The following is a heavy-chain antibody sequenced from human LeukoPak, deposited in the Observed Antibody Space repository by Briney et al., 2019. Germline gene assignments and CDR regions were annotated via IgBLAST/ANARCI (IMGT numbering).Heavy chain of an antibody. CDR1: GFTFSSYD. CDR2: IGTAGDT. J-gene: IGHJ6*02. CDR3: ARVGNYYGMDV. V-gene: IGHV3-13*01. Sequence: GGSLRVSCAASGFTFSSYDMHWVRQATGKGLEWVSAIGTAGDTYYPGSVKGRFTISRENAKNPLYLQMNSLRAGDTAVYYCARVGNYYGMDVWGQGTTVTVSS.